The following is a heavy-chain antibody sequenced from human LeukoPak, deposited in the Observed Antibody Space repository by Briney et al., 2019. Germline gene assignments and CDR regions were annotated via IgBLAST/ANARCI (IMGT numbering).Heavy chain of an antibody. V-gene: IGHV3-30*02. CDR1: GFTFSSYG. CDR3: AKHITPAAMHYFDY. J-gene: IGHJ4*02. CDR2: IQYDGSNI. Sequence: PGGSLRLSCAASGFTFSSYGMHWVRQAPGKGLECVAFIQYDGSNIYYTDSVKGRFTISRDNSKNTLYLQMNSLRAEDTAVYYCAKHITPAAMHYFDYWGQGTLVTVSS. D-gene: IGHD2-2*01.